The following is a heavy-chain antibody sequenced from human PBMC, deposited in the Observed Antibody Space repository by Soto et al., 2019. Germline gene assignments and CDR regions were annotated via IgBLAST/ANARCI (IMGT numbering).Heavy chain of an antibody. V-gene: IGHV4-30-2*01. D-gene: IGHD6-19*01. Sequence: SETLSLTCAVSGGSISSGGSSWSWVRQPPGKGLEWIGYIYPSGGAYYNTPLKSRVSISLHTSKNQFSLKLSSVTAADTAVYYCARGVDRQWADYWGQGTLVTVSS. CDR2: IYPSGGA. CDR1: GGSISSGGSS. J-gene: IGHJ4*02. CDR3: ARGVDRQWADY.